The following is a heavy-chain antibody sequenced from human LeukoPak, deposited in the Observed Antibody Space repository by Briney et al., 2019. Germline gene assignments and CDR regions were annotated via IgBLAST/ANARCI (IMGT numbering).Heavy chain of an antibody. CDR3: ARDRGGSGYSGYDRGEDAFDI. D-gene: IGHD5-12*01. CDR2: INPNSGGT. V-gene: IGHV1-2*02. J-gene: IGHJ3*02. CDR1: GYTFTGYY. Sequence: ASVKVSCKASGYTFTGYYMHWVRQAPGQGLEWMGWINPNSGGTNYAQKFQGRVTMTRDTSISTAYMELSRLRSDDTAVYYCARDRGGSGYSGYDRGEDAFDIWGQGTMVTVSS.